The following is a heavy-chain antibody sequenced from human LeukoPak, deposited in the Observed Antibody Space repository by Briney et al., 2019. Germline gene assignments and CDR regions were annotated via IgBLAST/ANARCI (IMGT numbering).Heavy chain of an antibody. V-gene: IGHV4-34*01. CDR1: GGSFSGYY. J-gene: IGHJ4*02. CDR3: AREDYYDSSGSNFDY. D-gene: IGHD3-22*01. Sequence: SEILSLTCAVYGGSFSGYYWSWIRQTPGKGLEWIGEINHSGSTNYNPSLKSRVTISVDTSKNQFSLKLSFVTAADTAVYYCAREDYYDSSGSNFDYWGQGTLVTVSS. CDR2: INHSGST.